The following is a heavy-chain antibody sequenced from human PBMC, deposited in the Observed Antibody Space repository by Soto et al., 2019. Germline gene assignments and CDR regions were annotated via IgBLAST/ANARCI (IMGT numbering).Heavy chain of an antibody. D-gene: IGHD2-21*01. J-gene: IGHJ4*02. CDR1: GYTLTELS. Sequence: ASVKVSCKVSGYTLTELSMHWVRQAPGKGLEWMGGFDPEDGETIYAQKFQGRVTMTEDTSTDTAYMELSSLRSEDTAVYHCATASYCGGDCYPTDLFDYWGQGTLVTVSS. V-gene: IGHV1-24*01. CDR3: ATASYCGGDCYPTDLFDY. CDR2: FDPEDGET.